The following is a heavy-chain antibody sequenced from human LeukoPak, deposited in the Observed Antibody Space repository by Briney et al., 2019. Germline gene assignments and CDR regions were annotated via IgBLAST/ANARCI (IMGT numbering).Heavy chain of an antibody. V-gene: IGHV3-30*02. D-gene: IGHD6-6*01. J-gene: IGHJ5*02. Sequence: GGSLRLSCAASGFIFSNDAMHWVRQAPGKGLEWVAFIWFDGSNKHYADSVKGRFTISRDNSEDTPYLQMNSLRAEDTALYYCVKASSSSPQYNWFDARGQGTLVTVSS. CDR1: GFIFSNDA. CDR3: VKASSSSPQYNWFDA. CDR2: IWFDGSNK.